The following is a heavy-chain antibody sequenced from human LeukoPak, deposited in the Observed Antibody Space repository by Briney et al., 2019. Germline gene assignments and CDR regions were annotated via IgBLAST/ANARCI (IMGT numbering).Heavy chain of an antibody. CDR1: GYSISSGYY. CDR2: IYHSGST. V-gene: IGHV4-38-2*02. J-gene: IGHJ4*02. CDR3: GREEGDYVSSKGDFDY. Sequence: PSETLSLTCAVSGYSISSGYYWGWIRQPPGKGLEWIGSIYHSGSTYYNPSLKSRVTISVDTSKNQFSLKLSSVTAADTAVYYLGREEGDYVSSKGDFDYGGQGTLVTVSS. D-gene: IGHD3-10*01.